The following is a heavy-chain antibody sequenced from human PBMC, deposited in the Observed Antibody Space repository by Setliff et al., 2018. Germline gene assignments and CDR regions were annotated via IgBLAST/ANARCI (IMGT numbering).Heavy chain of an antibody. CDR2: INTGGGSA. Sequence: ASVKVSCKASGYTFTSYYMYWVRQAPGQGLEWMGTINTGGGSASIVEKFQGRVTMTSDTSTSTVYLDLSGLTSEDTAVYYCGRAGVAAADRKGLLDHWGQGTLVTVSS. J-gene: IGHJ4*02. CDR1: GYTFTSYY. V-gene: IGHV1-46*01. CDR3: GRAGVAAADRKGLLDH. D-gene: IGHD6-13*01.